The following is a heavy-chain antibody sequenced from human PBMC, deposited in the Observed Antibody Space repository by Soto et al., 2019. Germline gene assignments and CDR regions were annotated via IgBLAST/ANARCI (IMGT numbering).Heavy chain of an antibody. J-gene: IGHJ3*02. V-gene: IGHV3-33*01. CDR3: ARDRLIDDYGGDAFDI. CDR1: GFTFNSYG. D-gene: IGHD4-17*01. CDR2: IWYDGSNK. Sequence: AGGALRLSCAAFGFTFNSYGMHRVPPAPGKGLEWVAVIWYDGSNKYYADSVKGRFTISRDNSKNTLYLQMNSLRAEDTAVYYCARDRLIDDYGGDAFDIWGQGTMVTVSS.